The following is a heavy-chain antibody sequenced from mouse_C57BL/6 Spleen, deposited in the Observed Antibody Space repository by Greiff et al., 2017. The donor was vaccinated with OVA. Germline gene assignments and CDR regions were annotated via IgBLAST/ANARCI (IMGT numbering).Heavy chain of an antibody. J-gene: IGHJ4*01. D-gene: IGHD2-1*01. CDR2: IWSGGNT. CDR3: AGGNYIDY. Sequence: QVQLKESGPGLVQPSQSLSITCTVSGFSLTSYGVHWVRQSPGKGLEWLGVIWSGGNTDYNAAFMYRLSITTDNTNSQVLYKLNSLLADDAAIYYFAGGNYIDYWGQGTTVTVSS. V-gene: IGHV2-5*01. CDR1: GFSLTSYG.